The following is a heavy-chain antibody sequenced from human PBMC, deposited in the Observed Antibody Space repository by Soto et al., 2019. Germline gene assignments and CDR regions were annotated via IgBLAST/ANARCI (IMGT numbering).Heavy chain of an antibody. CDR3: AHRILRTVFGLVTTTAIYFDF. D-gene: IGHD3-3*01. V-gene: IGHV2-5*02. CDR2: DYWDDYK. J-gene: IGHJ4*02. Sequence: QITLNESGPTVVKPAETLTLTCTFSGFSLTTSGVVLGLIRQSPGTAPGMLAPDYWDDYKRYSASLKSRLTITKDTSKNQVVLTMASVDPADTATYYCAHRILRTVFGLVTTTAIYFDFWGQGTPVVVSS. CDR1: GFSLTTSGVV.